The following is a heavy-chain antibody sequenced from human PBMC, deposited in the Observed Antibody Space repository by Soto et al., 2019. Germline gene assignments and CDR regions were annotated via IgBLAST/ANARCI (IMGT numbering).Heavy chain of an antibody. J-gene: IGHJ3*02. D-gene: IGHD3-3*02. CDR2: ISSSSSYI. V-gene: IGHV3-21*01. Sequence: SGGSLRLSCAASGLTFSSYSMNWVRQAPGKGLEWVSSISSSSSYIYYADSVKGRFTISRDNATTSLYLPMNSLRAEDTAVYYCSRGGTFVVWLSDAFDIWGQGTLVTV. CDR1: GLTFSSYS. CDR3: SRGGTFVVWLSDAFDI.